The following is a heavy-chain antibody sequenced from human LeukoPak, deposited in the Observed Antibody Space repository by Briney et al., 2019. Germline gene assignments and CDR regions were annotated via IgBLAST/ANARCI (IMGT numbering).Heavy chain of an antibody. CDR3: ARNELTGTAKGYFDF. Sequence: SETLSLTCAVYGGSFSGYYWSWIRQPPGKGLEWIGEINHSGSTNYNPSLKSRVTISVDTSKNQFSLKLSSVTAADTAVYYCARNELTGTAKGYFDFWGQGTLVTVSS. CDR2: INHSGST. J-gene: IGHJ4*02. D-gene: IGHD1-14*01. V-gene: IGHV4-34*01. CDR1: GGSFSGYY.